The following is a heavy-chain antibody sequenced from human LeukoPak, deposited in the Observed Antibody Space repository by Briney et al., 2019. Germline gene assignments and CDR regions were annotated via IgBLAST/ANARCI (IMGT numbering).Heavy chain of an antibody. D-gene: IGHD5-18*01. CDR3: ARTNTAMADLLSY. CDR2: ISSSSSTI. Sequence: GGSLRLSCAASGFSFNSYSMNWVRQAPGKGLEWVSYISSSSSTIYYADSVKGRFTISRDNSKNTLYLQMNSLRAEDTAVYYCARTNTAMADLLSYWGQGTLVAVSS. CDR1: GFSFNSYS. V-gene: IGHV3-48*01. J-gene: IGHJ4*02.